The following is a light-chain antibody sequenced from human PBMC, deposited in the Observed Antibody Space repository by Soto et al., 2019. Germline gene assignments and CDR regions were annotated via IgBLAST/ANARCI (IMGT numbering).Light chain of an antibody. V-gene: IGLV2-14*01. CDR1: SSDVGGYNY. J-gene: IGLJ2*01. CDR3: SSYSTSSPLVV. CDR2: DVN. Sequence: QSALTQPASVSGSPGQSITISCIGTSSDVGGYNYVSWYQQSPGTVPKLMIYDVNNRPSGVSNRFSGSKSDNTASLTISGLQAEDEADYYCSSYSTSSPLVVFGGGTQLTVL.